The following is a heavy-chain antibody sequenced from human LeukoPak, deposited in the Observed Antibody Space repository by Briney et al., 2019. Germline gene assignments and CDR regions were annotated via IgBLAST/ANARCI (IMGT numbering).Heavy chain of an antibody. J-gene: IGHJ3*01. CDR3: ARARIAAAGTGAFDV. CDR1: GFTFSSYA. D-gene: IGHD6-13*01. V-gene: IGHV3-23*01. Sequence: GGSLRLSCAASGFTFSSYAMSWVRQAPGKGLEWVSAISGSGGSTYYADSVKGRFTISRDNSKNSLYLQLNSLWDDDTAVYYCARARIAAAGTGAFDVWGQGTMVTVSS. CDR2: ISGSGGST.